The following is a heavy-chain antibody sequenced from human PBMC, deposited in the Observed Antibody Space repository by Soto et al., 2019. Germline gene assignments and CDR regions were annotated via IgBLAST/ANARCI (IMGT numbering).Heavy chain of an antibody. J-gene: IGHJ4*02. Sequence: LSLTCAVSGVSISSGNWWTWVRQTPQRGLEYIGEIFHDGTANYYPSFERRVAISVATSKNQFSLKLTSVTAADTAIYFCARLVYDTRLNYMYFDFWGQGALVTVSS. CDR3: ARLVYDTRLNYMYFDF. V-gene: IGHV4-4*01. CDR1: GVSISSGNW. D-gene: IGHD3-10*01. CDR2: IFHDGTA.